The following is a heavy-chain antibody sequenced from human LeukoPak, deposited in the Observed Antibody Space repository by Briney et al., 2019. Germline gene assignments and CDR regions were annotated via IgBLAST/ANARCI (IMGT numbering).Heavy chain of an antibody. CDR2: IYHSGST. D-gene: IGHD3-10*01. Sequence: SETLSLTCAVSGGSLSSGGYSWSWIRQPPGKGLEWIGYIYHSGSTYYNPSLKSRVTISVDRSKNQFSLKLSSVTAADTAVYYCARAPRGYYYGMDVWGQGTTVTVSS. CDR3: ARAPRGYYYGMDV. J-gene: IGHJ6*02. V-gene: IGHV4-30-2*01. CDR1: GGSLSSGGYS.